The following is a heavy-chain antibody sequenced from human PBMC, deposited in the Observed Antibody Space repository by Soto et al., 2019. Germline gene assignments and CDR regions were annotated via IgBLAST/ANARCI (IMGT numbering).Heavy chain of an antibody. CDR2: ISSSSSTI. CDR3: ARDLPSSGGNATPDYAFDI. CDR1: GFTFSSYS. D-gene: IGHD2-15*01. Sequence: PGGSLRLSCAASGFTFSSYSMNWGRQAPGKGLEWVSYISSSSSTIYYADSVKGRFTISRDNAKNSLYLQMNSLRAEDTAVYYCARDLPSSGGNATPDYAFDIWGQGTMVTVSS. V-gene: IGHV3-48*01. J-gene: IGHJ3*02.